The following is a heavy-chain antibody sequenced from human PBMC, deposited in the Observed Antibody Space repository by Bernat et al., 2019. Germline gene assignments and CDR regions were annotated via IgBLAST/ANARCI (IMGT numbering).Heavy chain of an antibody. CDR3: ARLGIAVAGIANPGAFDI. Sequence: EVQLVQSGAEVKKPGESLKISCKGSGYSFTSYRIGWVRQMPGKGLEWMGIIYPGDSATRYSPSFQGQLTIAADKSISTAYLQWSSLKASDTAMYYCARLGIAVAGIANPGAFDIWGQGTMVTVSS. CDR1: GYSFTSYR. J-gene: IGHJ3*02. D-gene: IGHD6-19*01. CDR2: IYPGDSAT. V-gene: IGHV5-51*01.